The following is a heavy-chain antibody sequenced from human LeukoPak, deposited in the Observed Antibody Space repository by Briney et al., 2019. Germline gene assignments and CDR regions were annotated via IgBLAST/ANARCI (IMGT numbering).Heavy chain of an antibody. D-gene: IGHD2-2*01. Sequence: GGSLRLSCAASGCTFSSYWMHWVRQAPGKGLVWVSRINSDGSSTSYADSVKGRFTISRDNAKNTLYLQMNSLRAEDTAVYYCARVWTAVVPAAMPIYYFDYWGQGTLVTVSS. CDR3: ARVWTAVVPAAMPIYYFDY. J-gene: IGHJ4*02. CDR2: INSDGSST. CDR1: GCTFSSYW. V-gene: IGHV3-74*01.